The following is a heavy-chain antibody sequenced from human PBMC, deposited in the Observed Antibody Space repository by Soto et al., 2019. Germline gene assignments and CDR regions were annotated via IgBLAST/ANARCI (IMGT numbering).Heavy chain of an antibody. CDR3: AKVLVGSAIFGVVIINPPSYYYGMDV. Sequence: QVQLVESGGGVVQPGRSLRLSCAASGFTFSSYGMHWVRQAPGKGLEWVAVISYDGSNKYYANSVKGRFTISRDNSKNTLYLQMNSLRAEDTAVYYCAKVLVGSAIFGVVIINPPSYYYGMDVWGQGTTVTVSS. J-gene: IGHJ6*02. CDR2: ISYDGSNK. D-gene: IGHD3-3*01. CDR1: GFTFSSYG. V-gene: IGHV3-30*18.